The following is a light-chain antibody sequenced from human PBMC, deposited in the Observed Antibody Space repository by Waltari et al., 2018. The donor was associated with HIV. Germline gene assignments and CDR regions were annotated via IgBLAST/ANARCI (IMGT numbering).Light chain of an antibody. Sequence: DVQMTQSPSTLSASVGDKVTITCRASQIIHNWLAWYQQKPGKPPKLLIYKTSYLESGVPSRFSGSGSGADFTLTIDGLQPDDFATYYCQQYYSHSYTFGQGTKVDVK. V-gene: IGKV1-5*03. CDR1: QIIHNW. CDR2: KTS. J-gene: IGKJ2*01. CDR3: QQYYSHSYT.